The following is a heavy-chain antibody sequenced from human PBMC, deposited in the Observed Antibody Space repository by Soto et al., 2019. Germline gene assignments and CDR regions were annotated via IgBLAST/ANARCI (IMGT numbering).Heavy chain of an antibody. D-gene: IGHD3-10*01. V-gene: IGHV4-39*01. CDR2: IYDSGNT. J-gene: IGHJ4*02. Sequence: SETLSLTCTVSGGSISSTDYYWGWIRQPPGKGLEWIGSIYDSGNTYYNPSLKSRVTISVDTSKNQFSLKLISVTAADMAVYYCARPSDSGSFYKPLEYWGQGTLVTVSS. CDR3: ARPSDSGSFYKPLEY. CDR1: GGSISSTDYY.